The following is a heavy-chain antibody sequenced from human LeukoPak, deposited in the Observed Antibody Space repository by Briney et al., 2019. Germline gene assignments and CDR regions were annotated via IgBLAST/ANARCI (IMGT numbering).Heavy chain of an antibody. CDR3: ARDPSSSSWYYFDY. D-gene: IGHD6-13*01. Sequence: ASVKVSCKASGYSFTSYDINWVRQAPGQGFEWVGWMNPNSGNTGHAQEFQGRVTMTRDTSMSTAYMELSSLRYEDTAVYYCARDPSSSSWYYFDYWGQGTLVTVSS. J-gene: IGHJ4*02. V-gene: IGHV1-8*01. CDR1: GYSFTSYD. CDR2: MNPNSGNT.